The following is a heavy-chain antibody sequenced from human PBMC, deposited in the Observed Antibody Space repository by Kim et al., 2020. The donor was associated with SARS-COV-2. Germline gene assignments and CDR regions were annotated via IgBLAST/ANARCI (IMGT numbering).Heavy chain of an antibody. D-gene: IGHD6-13*01. J-gene: IGHJ6*02. CDR2: ISGSGGST. CDR3: AKDQGLAAAGAHYYYYGMDV. V-gene: IGHV3-23*01. CDR1: GFTFSSYA. Sequence: GGSLRLSCAASGFTFSSYAMSWVRQAPGKGLEWVSAISGSGGSTYYADSVKGRFTISRDNSKNTLYLQMNSLRAEDTAVYYCAKDQGLAAAGAHYYYYGMDVWGQGTTVTVSS.